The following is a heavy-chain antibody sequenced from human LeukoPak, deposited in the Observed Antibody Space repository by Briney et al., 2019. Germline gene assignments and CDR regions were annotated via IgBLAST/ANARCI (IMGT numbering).Heavy chain of an antibody. D-gene: IGHD3-16*01. CDR1: GFSFSSYA. V-gene: IGHV3-33*01. CDR3: ASGPGVMVPAYDFDY. Sequence: PGGSLRLSCAASGFSFSSYAMHWVRQAPGKGLEWVAIIWNDDSKKYYADSVKGRFTISRDNSKSTLYLQMNSLRVEDTAVYYCASGPGVMVPAYDFDYWGQGTLVTVSS. CDR2: IWNDDSKK. J-gene: IGHJ4*02.